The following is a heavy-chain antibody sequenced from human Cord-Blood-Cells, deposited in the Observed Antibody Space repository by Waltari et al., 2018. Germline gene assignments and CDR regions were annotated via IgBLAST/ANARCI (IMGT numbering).Heavy chain of an antibody. D-gene: IGHD2-2*02. Sequence: VQLQQSGPGLVKPSQTLPLTCAISGDSVPSNSPACNWIRQSPFTGLEWLGRTYYRSKWYNDYAVSVKSRITINPDTSKNQFSLQLNSVTPEDTAVYYCARDHCSSTSCYNYWYFDLWGRGTLVTVSS. CDR3: ARDHCSSTSCYNYWYFDL. V-gene: IGHV6-1*01. CDR1: GDSVPSNSPA. CDR2: TYYRSKWYN. J-gene: IGHJ2*01.